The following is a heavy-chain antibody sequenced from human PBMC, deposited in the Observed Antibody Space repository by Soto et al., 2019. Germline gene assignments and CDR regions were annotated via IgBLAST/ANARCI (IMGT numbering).Heavy chain of an antibody. CDR1: VVSVSSNSAA. J-gene: IGHJ4*02. V-gene: IGHV6-1*01. D-gene: IGHD2-15*01. Sequence: SRTLSLTCAISVVSVSSNSAAFNSVRQSPARGIEWLRATYYKSKWYNDYAVSVKSRIRITPDTSKNQSSLVLNSVTPDDTGVYYGARDRDSGPNYCAHWGKGRQVTVSS. CDR3: ARDRDSGPNYCAH. CDR2: TYYKSKWYN.